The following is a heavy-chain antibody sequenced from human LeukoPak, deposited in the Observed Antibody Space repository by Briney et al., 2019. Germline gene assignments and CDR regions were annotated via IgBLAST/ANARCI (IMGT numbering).Heavy chain of an antibody. CDR3: ARERGEFTVTTDRYYYMDV. J-gene: IGHJ6*03. V-gene: IGHV4-4*07. Sequence: SETLSLTCTVSGGSISSYYWNWIRQPAGKGLEWIGRIYTSGSTNYNPSLKSRVTMSVDTSKNQFSLKLSSVTAADTVVYYCARERGEFTVTTDRYYYMDVWGKGTTVTVSS. D-gene: IGHD4-17*01. CDR2: IYTSGST. CDR1: GGSISSYY.